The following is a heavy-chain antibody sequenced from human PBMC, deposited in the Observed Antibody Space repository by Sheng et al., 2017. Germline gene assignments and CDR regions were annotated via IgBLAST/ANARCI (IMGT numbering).Heavy chain of an antibody. J-gene: IGHJ4*02. CDR3: ARDRGTGYYGSGSYYPQYYFDY. CDR2: IWYDGSNK. Sequence: QVQLVESGGGVVQPGRSLRLSCAASGFTFSSYGMHWVRQAPGKGLEWVAVIWYDGSNKYYADSVKGRFTISRDNSKKTLYLQMNSLRAEDTAVYYCARDRGTGYYGSGSYYPQYYFDYWGQGTLVTVSS. D-gene: IGHD3-10*01. CDR1: GFTFSSYG. V-gene: IGHV3-33*01.